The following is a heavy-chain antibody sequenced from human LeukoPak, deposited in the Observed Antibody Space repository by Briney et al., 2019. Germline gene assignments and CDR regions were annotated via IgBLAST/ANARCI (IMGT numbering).Heavy chain of an antibody. D-gene: IGHD6-13*01. CDR3: AGSSSWTNFNS. J-gene: IGHJ4*02. V-gene: IGHV3-23*01. Sequence: GGSLRLSCAASGFTFSSYAMSWVRQAPGKGLEWVSAISGSGGSTYYADSVKGRFTISRDNSKNTLFLQMNSLRAEDTAVYYCAGSSSWTNFNSGAQGTLVTVSS. CDR1: GFTFSSYA. CDR2: ISGSGGST.